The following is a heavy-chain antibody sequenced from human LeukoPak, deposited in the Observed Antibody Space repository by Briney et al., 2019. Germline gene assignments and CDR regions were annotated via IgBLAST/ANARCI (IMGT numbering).Heavy chain of an antibody. V-gene: IGHV3-23*01. CDR3: ARVSGGSWAFDI. CDR1: GFTFNSYA. Sequence: GGSLRLSCAASGFTFNSYAMTWVRQAPGKGLEWVSLISGSGGATYYADSMKGRFTISRDNSKNTLYLQMNSLRAEDTAVYYCARVSGGSWAFDIWGQGTMVTVSS. J-gene: IGHJ3*02. D-gene: IGHD2-15*01. CDR2: ISGSGGAT.